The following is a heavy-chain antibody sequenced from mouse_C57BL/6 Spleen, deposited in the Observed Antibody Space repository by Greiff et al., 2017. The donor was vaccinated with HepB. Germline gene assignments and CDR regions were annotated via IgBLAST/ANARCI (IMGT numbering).Heavy chain of an antibody. CDR2: INPSTGGT. V-gene: IGHV1-42*01. Sequence: VQLQQSGPELVKPGASVKISCKASGYSFTGYYMNWVKQSPEKSLEWIGEINPSTGGTTYNQKFKAKATLTVDKSSSTAYMQLKSLTSEDSAVYYCARGLYAMDYWGQGTSVTVSS. CDR1: GYSFTGYY. D-gene: IGHD3-1*01. CDR3: ARGLYAMDY. J-gene: IGHJ4*01.